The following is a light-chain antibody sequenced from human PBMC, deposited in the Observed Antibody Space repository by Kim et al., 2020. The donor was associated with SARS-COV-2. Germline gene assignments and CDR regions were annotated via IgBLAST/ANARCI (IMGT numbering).Light chain of an antibody. Sequence: VSPGERGTLSCRASQPVSSNLAWYQQKPGQTPRLLIYGASTRATGIPARFSGSVSGTEFTLTISSLQSEDFAVYYCQQYKDWPLLTFGGGTKVDIK. CDR1: QPVSSN. J-gene: IGKJ4*01. CDR3: QQYKDWPLLT. CDR2: GAS. V-gene: IGKV3-15*01.